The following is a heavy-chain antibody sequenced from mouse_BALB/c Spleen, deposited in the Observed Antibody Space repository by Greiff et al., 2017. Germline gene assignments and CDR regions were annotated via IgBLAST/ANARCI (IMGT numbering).Heavy chain of an antibody. CDR2: ISSGGSYT. V-gene: IGHV5-6-4*01. CDR1: GFTFSSYT. CDR3: TRESTTVVARYFDV. J-gene: IGHJ1*01. D-gene: IGHD1-1*01. Sequence: EVQLVESGGGLVKPGGSLKLSCAASGFTFSSYTMSWVRQTPEKRLEWVATISSGGSYTYYPDSVKGRFTISRDNAKNTLYLQMSSLKSEDTAMYYCTRESTTVVARYFDVWGAGTTVTVSS.